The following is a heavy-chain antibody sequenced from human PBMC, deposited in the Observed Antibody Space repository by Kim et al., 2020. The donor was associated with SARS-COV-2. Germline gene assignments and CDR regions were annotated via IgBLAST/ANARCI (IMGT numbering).Heavy chain of an antibody. CDR1: GFTFSSYW. J-gene: IGHJ6*02. D-gene: IGHD4-4*01. V-gene: IGHV3-7*01. CDR2: IKQDGSEK. CDR3: AEGSHDYTPEGYYYYGMDV. Sequence: GGSLRLSCAASGFTFSSYWMSWVRQAPGKGLEWVANIKQDGSEKYYVDSVKGRFTISRDNAKNSLYLQMNSLRAEDTAVYYCAEGSHDYTPEGYYYYGMDVWGQGTTVTVSS.